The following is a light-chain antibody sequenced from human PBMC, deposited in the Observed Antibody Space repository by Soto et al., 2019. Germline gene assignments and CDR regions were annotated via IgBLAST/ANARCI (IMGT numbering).Light chain of an antibody. CDR1: QSVSSN. J-gene: IGKJ1*01. CDR2: GAS. CDR3: QQYNNWPPVT. Sequence: EVVLAQSPATLSVSPGERAALSFRGSQSVSSNLAWYQQKPGQAPRLLIYGASTRATGIPARFSGSGSGTEFTLTISSLQSEDFAVYYCQQYNNWPPVTFGQGTKVDIK. V-gene: IGKV3-15*01.